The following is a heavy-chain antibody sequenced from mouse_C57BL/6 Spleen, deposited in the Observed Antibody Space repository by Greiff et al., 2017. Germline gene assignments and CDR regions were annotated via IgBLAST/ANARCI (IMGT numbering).Heavy chain of an antibody. CDR2: INPNNGGT. CDR1: GYTFTDYY. CDR3: ARWAVVPNY. J-gene: IGHJ2*01. D-gene: IGHD1-1*01. V-gene: IGHV1-26*01. Sequence: VQLQQSGPELVKPGASVKISCKASGYTFTDYYMNWVKQSHGKSLEWIGDINPNNGGTSHNQKFKGKATLTVDKSSSTAYMELRSLTSEDSAVYYCARWAVVPNYWGQGTTLTVSS.